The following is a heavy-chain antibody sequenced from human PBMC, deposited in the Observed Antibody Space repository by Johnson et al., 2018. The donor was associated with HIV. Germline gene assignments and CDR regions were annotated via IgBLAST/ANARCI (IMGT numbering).Heavy chain of an antibody. CDR1: GFTVSSNY. V-gene: IGHV3-53*04. Sequence: VQLVESGGGLVQPGGSLRLSCAASGFTVSSNYMSWVRQAPGKGLEWVSVIYSGGSTYYADSVKGRFTISRHNSKNTLYLEMNSLRAEDTAFYYCAKSTQASIVRESGPYGAFDIWGLGTMVTVSS. D-gene: IGHD3-10*01. CDR2: IYSGGST. CDR3: AKSTQASIVRESGPYGAFDI. J-gene: IGHJ3*02.